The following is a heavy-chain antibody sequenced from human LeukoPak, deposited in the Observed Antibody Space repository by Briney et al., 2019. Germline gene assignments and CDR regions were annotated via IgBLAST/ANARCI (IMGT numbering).Heavy chain of an antibody. CDR1: GFTFSSYS. V-gene: IGHV3-48*04. D-gene: IGHD6-6*01. Sequence: GGSLRLSGAASGFTFSSYSMNWVRQAPGKGLEWVSYISSSSSTIYYADSVKGRFTISRDNAKNSLYLQMNSLRAEDTAVYYCARGIAARSVDYWGQGTLVTVSS. CDR2: ISSSSSTI. J-gene: IGHJ4*02. CDR3: ARGIAARSVDY.